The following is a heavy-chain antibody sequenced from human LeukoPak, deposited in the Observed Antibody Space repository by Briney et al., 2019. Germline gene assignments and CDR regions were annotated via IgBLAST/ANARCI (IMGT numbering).Heavy chain of an antibody. V-gene: IGHV1-2*02. Sequence: GASVKVSCKASGYTFTGYYMHWVRQAPEQGLEWMGWINPNSGGTNYAQKFQGRVTMTRDTSISTAYMELSRLRSDDTAVYYCARAGITMVRGAEFDYWGQGTLVTVSS. CDR3: ARAGITMVRGAEFDY. J-gene: IGHJ4*02. D-gene: IGHD3-10*01. CDR2: INPNSGGT. CDR1: GYTFTGYY.